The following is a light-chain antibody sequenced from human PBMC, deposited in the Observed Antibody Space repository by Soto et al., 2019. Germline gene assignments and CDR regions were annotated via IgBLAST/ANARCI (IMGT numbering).Light chain of an antibody. J-gene: IGKJ1*01. CDR3: QQRSNWPPRT. Sequence: EIVLTQSPATLSLSPGKRATLSCRASQSVSSYLAWYQQKPGQAPRLLIYDASNRATGIPARFSGSGSGTDFTLTISSLEPEVFAVYYCQQRSNWPPRTFGQGTKVEIK. CDR2: DAS. CDR1: QSVSSY. V-gene: IGKV3-11*01.